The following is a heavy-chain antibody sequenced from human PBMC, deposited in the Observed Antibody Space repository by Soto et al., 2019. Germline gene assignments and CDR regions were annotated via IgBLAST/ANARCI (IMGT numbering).Heavy chain of an antibody. V-gene: IGHV6-1*01. Sequence: PSQTLSLTCAISGDSVSSNSAAWNWIRQSPSRGLEWLGRTYYRSKWYNDYAVSVKSRITINPDTSKNQFSLQLNSVTPEDTAVCYCASEAVAGPYYYYGMDVWGQGTTVTVSS. D-gene: IGHD6-19*01. J-gene: IGHJ6*02. CDR2: TYYRSKWYN. CDR3: ASEAVAGPYYYYGMDV. CDR1: GDSVSSNSAA.